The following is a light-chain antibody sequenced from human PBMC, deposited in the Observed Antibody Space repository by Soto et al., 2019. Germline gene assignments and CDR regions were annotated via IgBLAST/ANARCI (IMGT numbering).Light chain of an antibody. V-gene: IGKV1-17*01. CDR1: QGIRND. CDR2: AAS. CDR3: QQYYATPLT. J-gene: IGKJ4*01. Sequence: DIQMTQSPSSLSASVGDRVTITCRASQGIRNDLGWYQQKPGKAPKRLIYAASSLESGVPSRFSGSGSGTEFTLTISSLQAEDVAVYYCQQYYATPLTFGGGTNVEIK.